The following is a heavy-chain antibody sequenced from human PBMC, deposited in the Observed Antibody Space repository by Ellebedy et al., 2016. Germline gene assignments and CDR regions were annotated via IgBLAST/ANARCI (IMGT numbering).Heavy chain of an antibody. CDR1: GDSINAGTYY. Sequence: SETLSLTXIVSGDSINAGTYYWSWIRQPAGKGLEWIGRMSTNGNSIYNPSLKSRVTISLDTSKNQFSLKVTSVAAADTAVYYCARDVSLYSSSPSFDSWGQGTLVTVSS. CDR3: ARDVSLYSSSPSFDS. CDR2: MSTNGNS. J-gene: IGHJ4*02. V-gene: IGHV4-61*02. D-gene: IGHD6-6*01.